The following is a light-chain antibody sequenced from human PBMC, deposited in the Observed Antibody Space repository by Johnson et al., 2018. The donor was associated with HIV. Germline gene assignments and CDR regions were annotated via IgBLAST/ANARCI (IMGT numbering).Light chain of an antibody. CDR2: DNN. CDR3: GTWDSSLSAGV. CDR1: SSNIGRNY. V-gene: IGLV1-51*01. Sequence: QSVLTQPPSVSAAPGQKVTISCSGSSSNIGRNYVSWYQQLPGTAPKLLIFDNNKRTSGIPDRFSGSKSGTSATLGINGLQTGDEADYYCGTWDSSLSAGVFGTGTKVTVL. J-gene: IGLJ1*01.